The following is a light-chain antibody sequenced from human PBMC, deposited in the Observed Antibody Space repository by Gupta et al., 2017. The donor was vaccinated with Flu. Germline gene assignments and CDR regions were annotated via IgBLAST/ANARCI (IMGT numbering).Light chain of an antibody. Sequence: QSGLTQPPSASGAPAQRPTITFTGSSSNLGAGYYVHWYQQLPGTAPKLLLYGNNHRPSGVPDRFSGSKSGTSATLAITGLQADDEADYYCQAYDISLSGSVFGGGTKLTVL. CDR3: QAYDISLSGSV. CDR1: SSNLGAGYY. V-gene: IGLV1-40*01. CDR2: GNN. J-gene: IGLJ3*02.